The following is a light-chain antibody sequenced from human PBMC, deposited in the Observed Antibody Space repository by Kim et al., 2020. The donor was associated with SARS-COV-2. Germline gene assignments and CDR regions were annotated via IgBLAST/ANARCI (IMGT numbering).Light chain of an antibody. J-gene: IGLJ3*02. CDR2: SND. V-gene: IGLV1-44*01. Sequence: RSVTISCSGRTSNIGDNTVNWYQQLPGTAPKLLIYSNDQRPAGVPDRFSGSKSGTSASLAISDVQSEDESDYYCSTWDDSLDGPVFGGGTKLTVL. CDR3: STWDDSLDGPV. CDR1: TSNIGDNT.